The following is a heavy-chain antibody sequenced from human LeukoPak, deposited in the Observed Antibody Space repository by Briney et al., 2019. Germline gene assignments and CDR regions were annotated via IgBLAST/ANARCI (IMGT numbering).Heavy chain of an antibody. CDR2: ISGSGGST. V-gene: IGHV3-23*01. Sequence: GGSLRLSCAASGFTFSNYAMSWVRQAPGKGLEWVSGISGSGGSTYYADSVKGRFAISRDNSKNTLYLQTNSLRAEDTAVYYCAKDKGWGYSTYDYYGMDVWGQGTTVTVSS. D-gene: IGHD1-26*01. J-gene: IGHJ6*02. CDR1: GFTFSNYA. CDR3: AKDKGWGYSTYDYYGMDV.